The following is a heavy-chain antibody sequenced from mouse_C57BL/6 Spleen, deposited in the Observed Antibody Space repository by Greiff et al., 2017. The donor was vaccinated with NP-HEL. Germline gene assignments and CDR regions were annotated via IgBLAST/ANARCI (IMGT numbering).Heavy chain of an antibody. J-gene: IGHJ3*01. CDR2: ISSGGDYI. CDR3: TRDRGDYLFAY. D-gene: IGHD2-4*01. Sequence: EVMLVESGEGLVKPGGSLQLSCAASGFTFSSYAMSWVRQTPEKRLEWVAYISSGGDYIYYVDTVKGRFTISRDNARNTLYLQMSSLKSEDTAMYYCTRDRGDYLFAYWGQGTLVTVSA. CDR1: GFTFSSYA. V-gene: IGHV5-9-1*02.